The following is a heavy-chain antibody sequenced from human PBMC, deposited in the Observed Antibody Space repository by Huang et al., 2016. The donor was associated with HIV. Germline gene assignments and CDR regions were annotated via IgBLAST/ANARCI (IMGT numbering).Heavy chain of an antibody. CDR3: ASIAAPRGMDV. D-gene: IGHD6-13*01. Sequence: QVQLQESGPGLVKPSETLSLTCTVSGGSISSYYWRWIRQPAGKGLEWIGRIYTSGSTNYTPSLKSRVTMSVDTSKNQFALKLSSVTAADTAVYYCASIAAPRGMDVWGQGTTVTVSS. V-gene: IGHV4-4*07. J-gene: IGHJ6*02. CDR1: GGSISSYY. CDR2: IYTSGST.